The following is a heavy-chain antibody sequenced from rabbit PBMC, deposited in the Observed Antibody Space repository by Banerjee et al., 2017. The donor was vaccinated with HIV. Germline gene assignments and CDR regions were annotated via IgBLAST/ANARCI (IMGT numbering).Heavy chain of an antibody. CDR1: GFSFRNKYV. V-gene: IGHV1S45*01. Sequence: QEQLEESGGDLVKPEGSLTLTCTASGFSFRNKYVMCWVRQAPGKGLEWIACINTGSSGNIVYATWAKGRFTISKASWTTVTLQMTSLTAADTASYFCARDLAGVIGWNVNLWGPGTLVTV. CDR2: INTGSSGNI. CDR3: ARDLAGVIGWNVNL. D-gene: IGHD4-1*01. J-gene: IGHJ4*01.